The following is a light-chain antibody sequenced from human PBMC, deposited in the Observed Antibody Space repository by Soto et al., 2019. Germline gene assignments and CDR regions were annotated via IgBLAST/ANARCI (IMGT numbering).Light chain of an antibody. CDR2: WAS. Sequence: DIVMTQSPDSLAVSLGERATINCKSSQSVLYSSNNKNYLAWYQQKPGQPPKLLIYWASTRESGVPDRFSGRGSGTDFTLTIRSLQAEDVAVYYCQQYYRTPLTFGPGTKVDIK. V-gene: IGKV4-1*01. CDR1: QSVLYSSNNKNY. CDR3: QQYYRTPLT. J-gene: IGKJ3*01.